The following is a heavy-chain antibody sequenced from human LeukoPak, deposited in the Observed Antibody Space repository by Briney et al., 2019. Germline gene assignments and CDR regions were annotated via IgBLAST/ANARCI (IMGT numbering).Heavy chain of an antibody. CDR1: GFTFSSYA. Sequence: GGSLRLSCAASGFTFSSYAMHWVRQAPGKGLEWVAVIWYDGSNKYYADSVKGRFTISRDNSKNTLYLQMNSLRAEDTAVYYCARDRIAVAGPFDYWGQGTLVTVSS. CDR3: ARDRIAVAGPFDY. D-gene: IGHD6-19*01. V-gene: IGHV3-33*08. CDR2: IWYDGSNK. J-gene: IGHJ4*02.